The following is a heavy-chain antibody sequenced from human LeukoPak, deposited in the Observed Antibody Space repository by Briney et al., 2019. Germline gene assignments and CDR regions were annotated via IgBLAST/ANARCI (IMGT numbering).Heavy chain of an antibody. Sequence: GASVKVSCKASGYTFTSYDINWVRQATGQGLEWMGWMNPNSGNTGYAQKFQGRVTMTRNTSISTAYMELSSLRSEDTAVYYCARGYDSSGYYYVEDTNWFGPWGQGTLVTVSS. D-gene: IGHD3-22*01. CDR3: ARGYDSSGYYYVEDTNWFGP. V-gene: IGHV1-8*01. CDR1: GYTFTSYD. J-gene: IGHJ5*02. CDR2: MNPNSGNT.